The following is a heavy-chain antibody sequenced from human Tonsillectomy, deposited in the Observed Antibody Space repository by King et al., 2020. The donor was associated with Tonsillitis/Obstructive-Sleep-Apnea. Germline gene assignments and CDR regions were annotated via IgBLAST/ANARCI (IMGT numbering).Heavy chain of an antibody. J-gene: IGHJ3*01. CDR1: GFTFSSFW. D-gene: IGHD1-26*01. Sequence: VQLVESGGGLVQPGGSLRLSCAASGFTFSSFWMTWVRQAPGKGLEWVANIKEDGNEKYYVDSVKGRFSISRDNAKKSLFLQMNSLRVEDTAVYYCTRDPNSGSYGAFDVWGQGTMVNVS. CDR3: TRDPNSGSYGAFDV. CDR2: IKEDGNEK. V-gene: IGHV3-7*03.